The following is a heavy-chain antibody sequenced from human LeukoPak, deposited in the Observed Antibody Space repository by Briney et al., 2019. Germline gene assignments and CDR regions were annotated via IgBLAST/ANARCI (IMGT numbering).Heavy chain of an antibody. CDR2: IIPILGIA. Sequence: GASVKVSCKASGGTFSSYAISWVRQAPGQGLEWMGRIIPILGIANYAQKFQGRVTITADKSTSTAYMELSSLRSEDTAVYYCARRGWTGESWLKDYWGQGTLVTVSS. CDR3: ARRGWTGESWLKDY. D-gene: IGHD3/OR15-3a*01. J-gene: IGHJ4*02. V-gene: IGHV1-69*04. CDR1: GGTFSSYA.